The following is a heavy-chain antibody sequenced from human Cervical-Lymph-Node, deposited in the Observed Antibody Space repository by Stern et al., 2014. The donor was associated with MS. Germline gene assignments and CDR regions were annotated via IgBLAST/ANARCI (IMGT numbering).Heavy chain of an antibody. CDR1: GGTFSFYA. D-gene: IGHD3-22*01. CDR3: ARDRRHFDTSGGYYFDS. V-gene: IGHV1-69*01. J-gene: IGHJ4*02. CDR2: IIPIVGTA. Sequence: QVQLVQSGAEVKKPGSSVKVSCTASGGTFSFYAINWVRQAPGQGPEWIGGIIPIVGTANYAQNFQGRVTITADESTNTAYMELSSLRSEDTAVYYCARDRRHFDTSGGYYFDSWGQGTLVTVSS.